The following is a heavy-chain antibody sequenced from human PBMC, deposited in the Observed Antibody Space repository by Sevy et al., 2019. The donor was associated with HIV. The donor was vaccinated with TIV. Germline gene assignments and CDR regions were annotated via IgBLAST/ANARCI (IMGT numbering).Heavy chain of an antibody. CDR3: AIEADDSSGYRAFDI. CDR2: ISSNGGST. D-gene: IGHD3-22*01. CDR1: GFTFSSYA. V-gene: IGHV3-64*01. J-gene: IGHJ3*02. Sequence: GGSLRLSCAASGFTFSSYAMHWVRQAPGKGLEYVSAISSNGGSTHYANSVKGRFTISRDNSKNTLYLQMGSLRAEDMAVYYCAIEADDSSGYRAFDIWGQGTMVTVSS.